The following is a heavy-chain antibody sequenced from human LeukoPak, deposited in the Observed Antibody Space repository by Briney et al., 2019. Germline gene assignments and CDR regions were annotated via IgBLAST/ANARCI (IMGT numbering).Heavy chain of an antibody. CDR2: IRQDGSHK. V-gene: IGHV3-7*01. Sequence: PGGSLRLSCAASGFTFSTYWMSWVGKAPGKGLEWWANIRQDGSHKYYVGSVKGRFTISRDNAKSSLYLQMNSLRVEDAAVYYCARLGAPTSTVATNFDYWGQGTLVTVSS. J-gene: IGHJ4*02. D-gene: IGHD4-17*01. CDR3: ARLGAPTSTVATNFDY. CDR1: GFTFSTYW.